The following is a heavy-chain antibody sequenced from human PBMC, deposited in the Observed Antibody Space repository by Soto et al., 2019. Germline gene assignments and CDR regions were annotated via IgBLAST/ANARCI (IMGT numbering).Heavy chain of an antibody. CDR2: ISGSGDST. D-gene: IGHD6-19*01. J-gene: IGHJ1*01. CDR3: AKGVPGIAVAGTGYFQH. CDR1: GFTFSSYP. Sequence: GGSLRLSCAASGFTFSSYPMSWDRQAPGKGLEWVSGISGSGDSTYYADSVKGRFTISRDNSKNTLYLQMNSLRAEDTAVYYCAKGVPGIAVAGTGYFQHWGQG. V-gene: IGHV3-23*01.